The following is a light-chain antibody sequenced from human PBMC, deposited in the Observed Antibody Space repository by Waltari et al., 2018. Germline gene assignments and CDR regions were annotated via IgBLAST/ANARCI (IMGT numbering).Light chain of an antibody. CDR3: CSYVGGSRVL. J-gene: IGLJ2*01. CDR1: RSDIGAYNF. Sequence: QSVLTQPASVSGSPGQSITISCTGTRSDIGAYNFVSWFQPLPGQAPRLLIAEAPKRPSGVSYRFSCSKSGNTASLSISDLQAEDEADYYCCSYVGGSRVLFGGGTKLTV. V-gene: IGLV2-23*01. CDR2: EAP.